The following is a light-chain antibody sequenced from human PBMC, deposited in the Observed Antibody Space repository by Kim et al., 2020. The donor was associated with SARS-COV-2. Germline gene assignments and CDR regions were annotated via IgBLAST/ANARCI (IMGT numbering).Light chain of an antibody. CDR1: QSVSSSY. CDR3: KQDGRSPRT. V-gene: IGKV3D-20*01. CDR2: DIS. J-gene: IGKJ1*01. Sequence: EIVLTQSPATLSLSPGEGATLSCGASQSVSSSYLAWYQQKPGLAPRLLIYDISNRATGIPDRFSGSGSGTDFTLTISRLEPEDFAVYFLKQDGRSPRTFGQGTKVDIK.